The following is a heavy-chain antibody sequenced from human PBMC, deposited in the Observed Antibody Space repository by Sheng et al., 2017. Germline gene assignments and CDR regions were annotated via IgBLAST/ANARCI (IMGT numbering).Heavy chain of an antibody. CDR1: GFSFSTFD. Sequence: QVQLVESGGGVVQPGRSLRLSCAASGFSFSTFDIHWVRQAPGKGLEWVAVIWYDGSNKFYADSVKGRFTISRDNSKNTMYLQMNSLRGDDTAVYYCARERVTSGSFLDPWGQGTPVNVSS. D-gene: IGHD3-10*01. V-gene: IGHV3-33*01. J-gene: IGHJ5*02. CDR2: IWYDGSNK. CDR3: ARERVTSGSFLDP.